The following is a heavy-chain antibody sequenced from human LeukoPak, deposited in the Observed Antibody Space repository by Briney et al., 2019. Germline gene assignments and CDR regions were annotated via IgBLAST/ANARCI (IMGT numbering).Heavy chain of an antibody. V-gene: IGHV5-51*01. CDR1: GYSFTSYW. J-gene: IGHJ5*02. D-gene: IGHD3-10*01. CDR3: ARHGHYYGSGSYPYNWFDP. Sequence: GESLKISCKGSGYSFTSYWIGWVRQMPGKGLECMGIIYPGDSDTRYSPSFQGQVTISADKSISTAYLQWSSLKASDTAMYYCARHGHYYGSGSYPYNWFDPWGQGTLVTVSS. CDR2: IYPGDSDT.